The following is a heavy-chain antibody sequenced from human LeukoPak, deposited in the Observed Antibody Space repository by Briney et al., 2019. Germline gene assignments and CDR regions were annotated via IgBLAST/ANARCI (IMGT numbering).Heavy chain of an antibody. V-gene: IGHV3-53*01. CDR1: GFTVSSNY. Sequence: TGGSLRLSCAASGFTVSSNYMSWVRQAPGKGLEWVSVIYSGGFTYYADSVKGRFTISRDNSKNTLYLQMNSLRAEDTAVYYCARTGNPATGDYWGQGTPVTVSS. J-gene: IGHJ4*02. CDR3: ARTGNPATGDY. D-gene: IGHD1-1*01. CDR2: IYSGGFT.